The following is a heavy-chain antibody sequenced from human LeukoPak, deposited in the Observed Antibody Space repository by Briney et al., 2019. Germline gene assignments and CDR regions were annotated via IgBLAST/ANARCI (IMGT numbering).Heavy chain of an antibody. CDR1: GFTFSSYE. J-gene: IGHJ4*02. V-gene: IGHV3-48*03. Sequence: PVGSLRLSCAASGFTFSSYEMNGVCHAPRRGLEWFLYISTSGSTTYYADPVKGRFTISRDNAKNSLYLQINSLRAADTAGYYWAKRRTLGYNLEADYFDYGGQGTLVTVSS. D-gene: IGHD5-24*01. CDR2: ISTSGSTT. CDR3: AKRRTLGYNLEADYFDY.